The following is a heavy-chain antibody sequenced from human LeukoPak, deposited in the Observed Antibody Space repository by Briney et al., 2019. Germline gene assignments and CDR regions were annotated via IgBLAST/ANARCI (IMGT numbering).Heavy chain of an antibody. V-gene: IGHV4-59*01. CDR1: GGSISSYY. J-gene: IGHJ4*02. Sequence: SETLSLTCTVSGGSISSYYWSWIRQPPGKGLEWIGYIYYSGSTNYNPSLKSRVAISVDTSKNQFSLKLSSVTAADTAVYYCARDHEYSSWPYYFDYWGQGTLVTVSS. CDR3: ARDHEYSSWPYYFDY. D-gene: IGHD6-6*01. CDR2: IYYSGST.